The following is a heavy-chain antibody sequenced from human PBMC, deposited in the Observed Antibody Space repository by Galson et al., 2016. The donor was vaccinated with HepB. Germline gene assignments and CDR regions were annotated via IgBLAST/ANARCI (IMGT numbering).Heavy chain of an antibody. CDR1: GYTLTELS. CDR3: ATSHPGPHDIGMVVYTKRHNAFDV. Sequence: SVKVSCKVSGYTLTELSLHWVRQTPGKGLEWMGVFDPEDGEKIHAQNFKGRVTITEDTATDTDYMELSSLRSEDTALYYWATSHPGPHDIGMVVYTKRHNAFDVWGQGTMVTVSS. D-gene: IGHD2-8*02. V-gene: IGHV1-24*01. J-gene: IGHJ3*01. CDR2: FDPEDGEK.